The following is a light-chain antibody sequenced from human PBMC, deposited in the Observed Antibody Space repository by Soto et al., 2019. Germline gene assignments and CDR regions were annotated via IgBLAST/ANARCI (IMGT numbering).Light chain of an antibody. J-gene: IGKJ2*01. CDR1: QSLNRGP. V-gene: IGKV3-20*01. Sequence: DIGLTQSPGTLSLSPGERATLSCRASQSLNRGPLVWYYRKTGQAPRLLSYGASSRATGIPTRFSASGSGTAFTLTISRLAPEDVAVYDCQQYGRSAWTFGKGTQLEIK. CDR3: QQYGRSAWT. CDR2: GAS.